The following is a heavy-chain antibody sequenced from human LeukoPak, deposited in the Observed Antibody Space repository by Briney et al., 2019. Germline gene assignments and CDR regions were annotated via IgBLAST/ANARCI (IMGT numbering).Heavy chain of an antibody. Sequence: GGSLRLSCAATGFTFSSYWMHWVRQAPGKGLVWVSRISSDGSDTNYADSVKGRFTISRDNAKNTLYLPMNSLRAEDTAVYYCARGSYSLGGFDYWGQGTLVTVSS. V-gene: IGHV3-74*01. CDR2: ISSDGSDT. CDR1: GFTFSSYW. CDR3: ARGSYSLGGFDY. J-gene: IGHJ4*02. D-gene: IGHD6-13*01.